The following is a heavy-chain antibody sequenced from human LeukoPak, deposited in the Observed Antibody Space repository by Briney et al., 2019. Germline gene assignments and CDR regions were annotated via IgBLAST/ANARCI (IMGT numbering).Heavy chain of an antibody. CDR1: GFTFSSYG. CDR3: ARAAEDYYDSSGYLDY. J-gene: IGHJ4*02. D-gene: IGHD3-22*01. Sequence: GGSLRPSCAASGFTFSSYGMHWVRQAPGKGLEWVAVISYDGSNKYYADSVKGRFTISRDNSKNTLYLQMNSLRAEDTAVYYCARAAEDYYDSSGYLDYWGQGTLVTVSS. V-gene: IGHV3-30*03. CDR2: ISYDGSNK.